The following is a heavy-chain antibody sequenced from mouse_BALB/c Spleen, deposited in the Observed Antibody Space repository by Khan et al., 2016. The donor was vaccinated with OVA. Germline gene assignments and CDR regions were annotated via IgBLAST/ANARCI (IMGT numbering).Heavy chain of an antibody. D-gene: IGHD2-13*01. V-gene: IGHV5-9-3*01. CDR3: ARSLVDSYAMDY. Sequence: EVELVESGGGVVKPGGSLKLSCSASGFTFSSYAMSWVRQTPEKRLEWVATISSGGHYTFYPDSVKGRFTISRDSAKNTLYLQMRSLRSEDTAMYYCARSLVDSYAMDYWGQGASVTVSS. CDR2: ISSGGHYT. CDR1: GFTFSSYA. J-gene: IGHJ4*01.